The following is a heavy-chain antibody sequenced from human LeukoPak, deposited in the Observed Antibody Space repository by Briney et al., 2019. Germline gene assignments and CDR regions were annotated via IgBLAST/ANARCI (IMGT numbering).Heavy chain of an antibody. Sequence: GRSLRLSCAASGLTFSSYGMHWVGQAPGKGLGWVEVISYDGSNKYYADSVKGRFTISRDESKNTLYLQMNSLRAEDTAVYYCAKFWSAQLVPPYSDYWGQGTLVTVSS. J-gene: IGHJ4*02. CDR2: ISYDGSNK. D-gene: IGHD6-13*01. CDR1: GLTFSSYG. V-gene: IGHV3-30*18. CDR3: AKFWSAQLVPPYSDY.